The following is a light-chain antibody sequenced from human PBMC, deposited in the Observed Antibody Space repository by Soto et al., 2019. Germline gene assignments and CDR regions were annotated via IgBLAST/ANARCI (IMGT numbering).Light chain of an antibody. V-gene: IGLV1-40*01. CDR1: SSNIGAGYD. CDR3: QYYDSSLSAYVV. Sequence: QSVLTQPPSVSGAPGQRVTISCTGSSSNIGAGYDVHWYQQLPGTAPKLLIYGNSNRPSGVPDRFSGSKSGTSSSLAITGLQPEDEADYYCQYYDSSLSAYVVFGGGTKLTVL. J-gene: IGLJ2*01. CDR2: GNS.